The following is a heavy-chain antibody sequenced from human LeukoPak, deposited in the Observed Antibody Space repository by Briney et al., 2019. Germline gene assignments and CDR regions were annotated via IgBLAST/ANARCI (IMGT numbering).Heavy chain of an antibody. V-gene: IGHV5-51*01. CDR3: TRLVGYCNTDSCYGGGL. CDR2: IYPGDSDT. CDR1: GYTFTTYW. Sequence: GESLRISCEGSGYTFTTYWIGWVRQMPGKGLEWMGIIYPGDSDTRYSPSFQGQVTISADKSISTAFLQWSSLKASDTALYYCTRLVGYCNTDSCYGGGLWGQGTLVTVSS. J-gene: IGHJ4*02. D-gene: IGHD2-2*01.